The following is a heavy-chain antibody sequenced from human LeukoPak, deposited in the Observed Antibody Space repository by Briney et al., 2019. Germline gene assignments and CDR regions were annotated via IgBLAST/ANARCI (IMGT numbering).Heavy chain of an antibody. CDR1: GFTFSAYA. J-gene: IGHJ4*02. V-gene: IGHV3-21*06. CDR3: ARDRPTGASRVFVVQ. Sequence: GGSLRLSCTASGFTFSAYAMTWVRHAPGEGLEWISSMSSGSRYIYYADSVRGRFTISRDNTKNSVYLVMNNLRAEDTAIYYCARDRPTGASRVFVVQWGQGTPVTVS. CDR2: MSSGSRYI. D-gene: IGHD3-3*01.